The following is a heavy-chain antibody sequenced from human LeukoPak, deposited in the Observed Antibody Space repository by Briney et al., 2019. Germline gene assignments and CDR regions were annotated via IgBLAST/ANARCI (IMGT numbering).Heavy chain of an antibody. V-gene: IGHV1-8*01. Sequence: GASVKLSCNASGYTFTSYDINWVRQATGQGLEWMGWMNPNSGSTGYAQKFQGRVTMTRNTSISTAYMELRSLRSEDTAVYYCARGLRYYDSSGYYSEADAFDIWGQGTMVTVSS. CDR1: GYTFTSYD. J-gene: IGHJ3*02. CDR2: MNPNSGST. CDR3: ARGLRYYDSSGYYSEADAFDI. D-gene: IGHD3-22*01.